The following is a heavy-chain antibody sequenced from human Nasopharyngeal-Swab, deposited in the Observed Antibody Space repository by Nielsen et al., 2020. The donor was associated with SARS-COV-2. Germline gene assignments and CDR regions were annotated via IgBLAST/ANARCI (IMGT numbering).Heavy chain of an antibody. J-gene: IGHJ3*02. CDR1: GFTLRSYD. Sequence: GESLKISCAASGFTLRSYDVHWVRQTTGEGLEWVSVIASSGATSYLDSVKGRFTVSRDNVKNSVYLQMSSLRAGDTAVYYCAREQLCIRGTRCLDAFDIWGQGTMVTVSS. CDR3: AREQLCIRGTRCLDAFDI. CDR2: IASSGAT. D-gene: IGHD2-2*01. V-gene: IGHV3-13*01.